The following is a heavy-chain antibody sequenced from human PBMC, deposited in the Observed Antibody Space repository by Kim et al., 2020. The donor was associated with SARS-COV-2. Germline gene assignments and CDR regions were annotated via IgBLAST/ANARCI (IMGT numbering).Heavy chain of an antibody. D-gene: IGHD5-18*01. V-gene: IGHV3-74*01. CDR2: INADGTKT. Sequence: GGSLRLPCAASGFIFSNFWMHWVRQAPGKGLVWVSRINADGTKTNYADSVKGRFTISRDNAKNTLYLQMNSLRDEDTAVYYCTRGYTYRDYWGQGTLVTVSS. CDR3: TRGYTYRDY. CDR1: GFIFSNFW. J-gene: IGHJ4*02.